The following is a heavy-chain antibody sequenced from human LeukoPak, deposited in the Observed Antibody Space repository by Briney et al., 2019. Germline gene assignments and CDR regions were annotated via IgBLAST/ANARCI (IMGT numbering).Heavy chain of an antibody. CDR1: GFSFSSYW. D-gene: IGHD3-22*01. CDR3: ARDSDSSGYLDY. V-gene: IGHV3-7*03. J-gene: IGHJ4*02. CDR2: IKQDGSEK. Sequence: GGSLRLSCAASGFSFSSYWMSWVRQAPGKGLEWVANIKQDGSEKHYVDSVKGRFTISRDNAKNSLYLQLNSLRAEDTAVYYCARDSDSSGYLDYWGQGTLVTVSS.